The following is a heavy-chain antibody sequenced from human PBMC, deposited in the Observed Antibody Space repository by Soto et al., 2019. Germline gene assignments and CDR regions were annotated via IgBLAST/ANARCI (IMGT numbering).Heavy chain of an antibody. CDR2: ISGSGGST. J-gene: IGHJ4*02. V-gene: IGHV3-23*01. D-gene: IGHD6-13*01. CDR1: GFTFSSYA. Sequence: GGSLRLSCAASGFTFSSYAMSWVRQAPGKGLEWVSAISGSGGSTYYADSVKGRFTNSRDNSKNTLYLQMNSLRAEDTSVYYCAKENVYSSSGFEFDYWGQGTQVTVSS. CDR3: AKENVYSSSGFEFDY.